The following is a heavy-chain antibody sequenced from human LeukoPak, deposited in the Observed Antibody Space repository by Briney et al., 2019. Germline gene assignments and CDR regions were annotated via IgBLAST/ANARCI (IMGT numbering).Heavy chain of an antibody. V-gene: IGHV1-69*04. CDR1: GGTFSSYA. J-gene: IGHJ4*02. CDR3: ARGLAEYYDFWSGYYVEGNFDY. CDR2: IIPILGIA. D-gene: IGHD3-3*01. Sequence: GASVKVSCKASGGTFSSYAISWVRQAPGQGLEWMGRIIPILGIANYAQKFQGRVTITADKSTSTAYVELSSLRSEDTAVYYCARGLAEYYDFWSGYYVEGNFDYWGQGTLVTVSS.